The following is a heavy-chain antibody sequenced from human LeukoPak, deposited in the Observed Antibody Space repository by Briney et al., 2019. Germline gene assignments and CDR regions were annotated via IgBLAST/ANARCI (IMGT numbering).Heavy chain of an antibody. V-gene: IGHV3-23*01. CDR3: DRYGSGRMNWFDP. Sequence: GGSLRLSCAASGFTFSSYAMSWVRQAPGKGLEWVSAISGSGGSTYYADSVKGRFTISRDNSKNTLYLQMNSLRAEDTAVYYCDRYGSGRMNWFDPWGEGTLVTVSS. CDR2: ISGSGGST. CDR1: GFTFSSYA. J-gene: IGHJ5*02. D-gene: IGHD3-10*01.